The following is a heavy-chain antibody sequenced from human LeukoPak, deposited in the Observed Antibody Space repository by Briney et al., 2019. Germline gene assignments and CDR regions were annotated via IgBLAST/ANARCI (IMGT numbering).Heavy chain of an antibody. CDR2: VSSDGNNK. J-gene: IGHJ3*02. D-gene: IGHD1-1*01. V-gene: IGHV3-30*03. CDR1: GFTFNRYG. CDR3: ARARVTTGTTRIAFDI. Sequence: GRSLRLSCAASGFTFNRYGMHWVRQAPGKGLEWVAVVSSDGNNKYYADSVKGRFTISRDNSKNTLYLQMNSLRAEDTAVHYCARARVTTGTTRIAFDIWGQGTMVTVSS.